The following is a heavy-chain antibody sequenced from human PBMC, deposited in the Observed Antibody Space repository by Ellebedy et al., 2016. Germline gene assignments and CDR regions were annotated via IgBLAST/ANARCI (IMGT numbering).Heavy chain of an antibody. Sequence: SETLSLXCTVSGGSVRSSSYYWDWIRQPPGKGLEWIGSMYYRGSTNYNPSLKSRVTISVDTSKNQFSLKLTSVTAADTVVYYCASRPNWYFDLWGRGTLVTVSS. CDR2: MYYRGST. CDR1: GGSVRSSSYY. V-gene: IGHV4-39*01. CDR3: ASRPNWYFDL. J-gene: IGHJ2*01.